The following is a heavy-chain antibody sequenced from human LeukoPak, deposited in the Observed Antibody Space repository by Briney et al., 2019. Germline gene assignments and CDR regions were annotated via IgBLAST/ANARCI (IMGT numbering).Heavy chain of an antibody. V-gene: IGHV4-59*12. CDR1: GGSIIGYY. Sequence: SETLSLTCTVSGGSIIGYYLSWIRQPPGKGLEWIGSIYYSGSTNYNPSPKSRVTISVETSKNQFSLKLSSVTAADTAVYYCARYANSPYYYYAMDVWGQGTTVTVSS. J-gene: IGHJ6*02. CDR3: ARYANSPYYYYAMDV. D-gene: IGHD4/OR15-4a*01. CDR2: IYYSGST.